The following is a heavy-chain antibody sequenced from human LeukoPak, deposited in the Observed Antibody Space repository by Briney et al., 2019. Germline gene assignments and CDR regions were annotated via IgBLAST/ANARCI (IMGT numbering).Heavy chain of an antibody. Sequence: PGGSLRLSCAASGFTFSDYYMSWIRQAPGKGLEWVSYISSSGSTIYYADSVKGRFTISRDNAKNSLYLQMNSLRAEDTAVYYCARSVVVVAATPVGYWGQGTLVTVSS. D-gene: IGHD2-15*01. J-gene: IGHJ4*02. CDR2: ISSSGSTI. V-gene: IGHV3-11*01. CDR3: ARSVVVVAATPVGY. CDR1: GFTFSDYY.